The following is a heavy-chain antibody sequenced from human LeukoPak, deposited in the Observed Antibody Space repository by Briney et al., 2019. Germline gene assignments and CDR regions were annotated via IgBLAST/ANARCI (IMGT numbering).Heavy chain of an antibody. CDR1: GGSFSGYY. CDR2: INHSGST. Sequence: SETLSLTCAVYGGSFSGYYWSWIRQPPGKGLEWIGEINHSGSTNYNPSLKSRVTISVDTSKNQFSLKLSSVTAADTAVYYCARLLSSGAPYYYYYMDVWGKGTTVTVSS. D-gene: IGHD6-19*01. V-gene: IGHV4-34*01. CDR3: ARLLSSGAPYYYYYMDV. J-gene: IGHJ6*03.